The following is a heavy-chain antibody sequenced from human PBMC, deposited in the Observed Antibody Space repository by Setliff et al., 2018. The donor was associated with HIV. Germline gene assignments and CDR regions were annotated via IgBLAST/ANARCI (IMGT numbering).Heavy chain of an antibody. CDR3: ARVHPSSYYDFWSGLTRYYMDV. V-gene: IGHV4-59*11. D-gene: IGHD3-3*01. CDR2: IYYSGSA. Sequence: SETLSLTCTVSGGSISSHYWSWIRQPPGKGLEWIGYIYYSGSANYNPSLKSRVTISVDTSKNQFSLKLSSVTAADTAVYYCARVHPSSYYDFWSGLTRYYMDVWGKGTTVTVSS. CDR1: GGSISSHY. J-gene: IGHJ6*03.